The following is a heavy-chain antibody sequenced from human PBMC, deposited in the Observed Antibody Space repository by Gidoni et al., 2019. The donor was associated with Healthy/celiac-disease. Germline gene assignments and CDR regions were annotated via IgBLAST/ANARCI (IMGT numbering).Heavy chain of an antibody. CDR3: AGGLDYYYGMDV. Sequence: GPGLVKPSETLSLTCTVSGGSISSSYWSWIRQPPGKGLEWIGYIYYSGSTNYNPSLKSRVTISVDTSKNQFSLKLSSVTAADTAVYYCAGGLDYYYGMDVWGQGTTVTVSS. CDR1: GGSISSSY. J-gene: IGHJ6*02. V-gene: IGHV4-59*01. CDR2: IYYSGST. D-gene: IGHD6-19*01.